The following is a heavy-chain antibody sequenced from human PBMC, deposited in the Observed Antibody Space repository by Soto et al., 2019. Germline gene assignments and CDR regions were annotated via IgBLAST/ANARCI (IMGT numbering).Heavy chain of an antibody. V-gene: IGHV3-23*01. J-gene: IGHJ3*02. D-gene: IGHD2-2*01. CDR1: GFTFSSYA. CDR2: ISSSSYI. Sequence: GGSLRLSCAASGFTFSSYAMSWVRQAPGKGLEWVSSISSSSYIYYADSVKDRFTISRDNSKNTLYLQMNSLRAEDTAVYYCAKFLTEYLLAFDIWGQGTMVTVSS. CDR3: AKFLTEYLLAFDI.